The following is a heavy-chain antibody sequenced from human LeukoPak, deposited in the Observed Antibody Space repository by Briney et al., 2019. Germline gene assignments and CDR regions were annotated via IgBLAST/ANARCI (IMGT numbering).Heavy chain of an antibody. J-gene: IGHJ4*02. CDR3: ARGGKATVVTM. D-gene: IGHD4-23*01. V-gene: IGHV1-2*02. Sequence: VKVSCKASGYTFTGYYMYWVRQAPGQGLEWMGWIKSNSGGTNYAQKFQGRVTMTRDTSISTAYMELSRLRSDDTAVYYCARGGKATVVTMWGQGILVTVSS. CDR1: GYTFTGYY. CDR2: IKSNSGGT.